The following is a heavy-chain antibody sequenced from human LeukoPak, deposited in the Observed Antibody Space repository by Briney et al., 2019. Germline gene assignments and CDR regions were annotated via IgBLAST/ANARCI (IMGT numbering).Heavy chain of an antibody. CDR3: ARGDILTQDYCFDY. V-gene: IGHV3-74*01. J-gene: IGHJ4*02. Sequence: PGGSLRLSCVVSGFTFSSYWMHWVRQGPGKGLVWVSRINSDGSSTSYADSVKGRFTISRDNAKNTLYLQMNSLRAEDTAVYYCARGDILTQDYCFDYWGQGTLVTVSS. CDR2: INSDGSST. D-gene: IGHD3-9*01. CDR1: GFTFSSYW.